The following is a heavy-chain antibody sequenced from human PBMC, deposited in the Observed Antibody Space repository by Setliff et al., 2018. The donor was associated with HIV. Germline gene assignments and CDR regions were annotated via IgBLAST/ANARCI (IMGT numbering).Heavy chain of an antibody. CDR2: IDPSDSYT. Sequence: GESLKISCKASGYSFASYWVAWVRQMPGKGLEWMGRIDPSDSYTNYNPSFQGHVTISADKSISTAYLQWSSLKASDTAMYYCASHDYYDSSVYYYRFDYWGQGTLVTVSS. J-gene: IGHJ4*02. V-gene: IGHV5-10-1*01. D-gene: IGHD3-22*01. CDR3: ASHDYYDSSVYYYRFDY. CDR1: GYSFASYW.